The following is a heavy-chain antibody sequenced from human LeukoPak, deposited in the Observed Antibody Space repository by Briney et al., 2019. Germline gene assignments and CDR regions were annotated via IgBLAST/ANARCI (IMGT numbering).Heavy chain of an antibody. V-gene: IGHV1-18*01. J-gene: IGHJ4*02. CDR1: GYTFNKYG. CDR3: ARGSSYTSSWHEDY. Sequence: GASVKVSCKTSGYTFNKYGVTWVRQVPGQGLEWVGWISGDNRYTNYAQKVQGRVTLTRDTSTATAYMELRGLKSGDTAIYYCARGSSYTSSWHEDYWGQGTLVTVSS. CDR2: ISGDNRYT. D-gene: IGHD6-13*01.